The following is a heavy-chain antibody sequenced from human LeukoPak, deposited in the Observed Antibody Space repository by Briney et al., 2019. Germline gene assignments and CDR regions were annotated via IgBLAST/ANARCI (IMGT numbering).Heavy chain of an antibody. CDR1: GGSISSSSYY. CDR3: ARSTRITMIVVRTHWYFDL. V-gene: IGHV4-39*07. Sequence: PSETLSLTCTVSGGSISSSSYYWGWIRQPPGKGLEWIGSIYYSGSTYYNPSLKSRVTMSVDTSKNQFSLKLSSVTAADTAVYYCARSTRITMIVVRTHWYFDLWGRGTLVTVSS. CDR2: IYYSGST. D-gene: IGHD3-22*01. J-gene: IGHJ2*01.